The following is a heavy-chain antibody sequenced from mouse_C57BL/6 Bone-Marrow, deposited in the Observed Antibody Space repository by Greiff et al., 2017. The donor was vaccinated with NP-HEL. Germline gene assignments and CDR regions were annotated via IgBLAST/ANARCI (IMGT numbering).Heavy chain of an antibody. CDR1: GFSLPRYG. CDR3: AKEGAY. V-gene: IGHV2-5*01. CDR2: IWRGGST. J-gene: IGHJ3*01. Sequence: VMLVESGPGLVQPSQSLSITCTVSGFSLPRYGVHWVRQSPGKGLEWLGVIWRGGSTDYNAALMSRLSITKDNSKRQVFFKMNSLPADDTAIYYFAKEGAYWGQGTLVTVSS.